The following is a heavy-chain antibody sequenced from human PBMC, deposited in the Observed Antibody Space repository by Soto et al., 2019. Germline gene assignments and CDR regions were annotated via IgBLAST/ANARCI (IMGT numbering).Heavy chain of an antibody. CDR1: GYTFTSYY. V-gene: IGHV1-46*01. CDR2: INPSGGST. D-gene: IGHD3-22*01. J-gene: IGHJ6*02. Sequence: QVQLVQSGAEVKKPGASVKVSCKASGYTFTSYYMHWVRQAPGQWLEWMGIINPSGGSTSYAQKFQGRVTMTRDTSTSTVYMELSSLRAEDTAVYYCARGGDSSGDSSYYYYGMDVGGQGTTVTVSS. CDR3: ARGGDSSGDSSYYYYGMDV.